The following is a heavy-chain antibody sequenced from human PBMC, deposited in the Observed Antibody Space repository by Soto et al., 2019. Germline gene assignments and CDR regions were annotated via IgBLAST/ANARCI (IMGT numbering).Heavy chain of an antibody. CDR2: IDPSGGST. J-gene: IGHJ4*02. Sequence: QVQLVQSGAEVKKPGASVKVSCKASGYTVTRHYMHWVRQAPGQGLEWMGIIDPSGGSTTYAQKVQDRVTMTTDMSTRTVYMELSSLRSDDTAIYYCTRGSTVGTLDAFDSWGQGTLVTVSS. CDR3: TRGSTVGTLDAFDS. CDR1: GYTVTRHY. V-gene: IGHV1-46*01. D-gene: IGHD1-26*01.